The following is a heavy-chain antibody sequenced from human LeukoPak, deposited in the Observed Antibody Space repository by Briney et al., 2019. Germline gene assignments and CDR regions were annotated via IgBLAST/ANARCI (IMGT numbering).Heavy chain of an antibody. V-gene: IGHV3-7*01. CDR3: ARDGIVGAPGAFDI. CDR1: GFTFSNYW. Sequence: GGSLRLSCAASGFTFSNYWMSWVRQAPGKGLEWVANIKQDGSEIYYVDSVKGRFTISRDNAKNSLYLQMNSLRAEDTAVYYCARDGIVGAPGAFDIWGQGTMVTVSS. J-gene: IGHJ3*02. CDR2: IKQDGSEI. D-gene: IGHD1-26*01.